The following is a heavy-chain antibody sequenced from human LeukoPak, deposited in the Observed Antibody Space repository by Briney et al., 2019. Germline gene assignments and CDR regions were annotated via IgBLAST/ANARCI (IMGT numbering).Heavy chain of an antibody. Sequence: GGSLRLSCAASGFTFSDHYFSWIRQAPGKGLEWVSYISTSGTSIYYADSVKGRFTISRDNAKNSLYLQMNSLRAEDTAVYYCASVWSAFDIWGQGTMVTVSS. CDR1: GFTFSDHY. D-gene: IGHD3-16*01. CDR2: ISTSGTSI. CDR3: ASVWSAFDI. V-gene: IGHV3-11*01. J-gene: IGHJ3*02.